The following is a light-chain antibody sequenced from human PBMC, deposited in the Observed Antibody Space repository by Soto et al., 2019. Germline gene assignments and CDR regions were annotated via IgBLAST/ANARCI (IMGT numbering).Light chain of an antibody. CDR3: CSYAGSSTFLYV. CDR2: EVS. Sequence: QSALYQLDSVSGIPWPPISSHSSRTSHDRESYNLVSWYQQHPGKAPKLMIYEVSKRPSGVSNRFSGSKSGNTASLTISGLQAEDEADYYCCSYAGSSTFLYVFGTGTKVTVL. J-gene: IGLJ1*01. CDR1: SHDRESYNL. V-gene: IGLV2-23*02.